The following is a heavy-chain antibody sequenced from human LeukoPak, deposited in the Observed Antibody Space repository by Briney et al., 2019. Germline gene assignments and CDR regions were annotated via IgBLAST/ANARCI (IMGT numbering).Heavy chain of an antibody. CDR2: ISYDGSNK. CDR1: GFTFSSYG. CDR3: ARDRSSYGHFDY. D-gene: IGHD5-18*01. V-gene: IGHV3-30*03. Sequence: GRSLRLSCAASGFTFSSYGMHWVRQAPGKGLEWVAVISYDGSNKYYADSVKGRFTISRDNSKNTLYLQMNSLRAEDTAVYYCARDRSSYGHFDYWGQGTLVTVSS. J-gene: IGHJ4*01.